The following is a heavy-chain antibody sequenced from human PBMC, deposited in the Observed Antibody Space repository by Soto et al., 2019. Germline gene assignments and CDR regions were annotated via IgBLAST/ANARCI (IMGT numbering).Heavy chain of an antibody. D-gene: IGHD3-3*01. CDR1: GGSISSYY. V-gene: IGHV4-59*01. Sequence: SWTLSLTCTVSGGSISSYYWSWIRHPPGKGLEWIGYIYYSGSTNYNPSLKSRVTISVDTSKNQFSLKLSSVTAADTAVYYCARDPRHYDFWSGYYRSELNYYYGMDVWGQGTTVTVSS. CDR2: IYYSGST. J-gene: IGHJ6*02. CDR3: ARDPRHYDFWSGYYRSELNYYYGMDV.